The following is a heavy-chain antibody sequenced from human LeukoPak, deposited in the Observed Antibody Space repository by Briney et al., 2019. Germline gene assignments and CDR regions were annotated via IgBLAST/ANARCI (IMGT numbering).Heavy chain of an antibody. D-gene: IGHD2-21*02. J-gene: IGHJ4*02. CDR2: ISGYNGNK. CDR1: GYTFTRYG. Sequence: ASVKVSCKTSGYTFTRYGISWVRQAPGQGLEWMGWISGYNGNKKYEQGVQDRVTLTADTSTSTADMELRSLTSDDTAVYYCARVGCSGGDCYSSADFWGQGTLVTVSS. V-gene: IGHV1-18*01. CDR3: ARVGCSGGDCYSSADF.